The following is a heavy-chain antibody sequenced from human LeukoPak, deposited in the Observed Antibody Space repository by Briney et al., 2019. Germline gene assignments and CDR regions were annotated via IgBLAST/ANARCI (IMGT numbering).Heavy chain of an antibody. Sequence: GGSLKLSCEASGFMFSGSPMHWVRQASGKGLEWVSHIRSKANNYATIYAASVKGRFTISRDDSKNTAYLQMNSLKTEDTAVYYCARPSQYGSGTDYYFDSWGRGTLVTVSS. J-gene: IGHJ4*02. CDR1: GFMFSGSP. D-gene: IGHD3-10*01. V-gene: IGHV3-73*01. CDR2: IRSKANNYAT. CDR3: ARPSQYGSGTDYYFDS.